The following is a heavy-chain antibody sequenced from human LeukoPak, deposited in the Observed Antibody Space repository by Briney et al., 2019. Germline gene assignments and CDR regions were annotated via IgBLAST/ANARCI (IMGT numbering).Heavy chain of an antibody. CDR3: ARDKLWGVVPDAFDI. D-gene: IGHD3-3*01. CDR1: GGSISSGGYY. V-gene: IGHV4-31*03. J-gene: IGHJ3*02. CDR2: IYYSGST. Sequence: SQTLSLTCTVSGGSISSGGYYWSCIRQHPGEGLEWIGYIYYSGSTYYNPSLKSRVTISVDTPKNQFSVKLSSVTAADTAVYYCARDKLWGVVPDAFDIWGQGTMVTVSS.